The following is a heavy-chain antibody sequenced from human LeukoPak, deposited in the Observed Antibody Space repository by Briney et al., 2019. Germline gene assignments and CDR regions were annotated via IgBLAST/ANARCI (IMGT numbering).Heavy chain of an antibody. J-gene: IGHJ3*02. CDR3: ARYCSSTSCYRDAFDI. D-gene: IGHD2-2*01. Sequence: SEALSLTCTVSGGSISNSHYYWGWLRQPPGKGLDWIGNIYYSGSTYYNSSLKSRVTISVDTSKNRFSLKLRSVTAADTAVYYCARYCSSTSCYRDAFDIWGQGTMVTVSS. V-gene: IGHV4-39*01. CDR1: GGSISNSHYY. CDR2: IYYSGST.